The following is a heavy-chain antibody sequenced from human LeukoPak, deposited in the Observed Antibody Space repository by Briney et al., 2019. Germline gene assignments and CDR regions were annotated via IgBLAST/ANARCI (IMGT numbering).Heavy chain of an antibody. V-gene: IGHV4-4*07. CDR1: GDSMGNDY. D-gene: IGHD6-6*01. CDR3: ARNEFRSYGLVHY. Sequence: SETLSLTCTVSGDSMGNDYWSWIRQSAGKGLEWIGRISTSGNTDYNPSLRSRVTMSVDTFRNQFSLTLTSMTAADTAVYYCARNEFRSYGLVHYWGQGILVTVFS. J-gene: IGHJ4*02. CDR2: ISTSGNT.